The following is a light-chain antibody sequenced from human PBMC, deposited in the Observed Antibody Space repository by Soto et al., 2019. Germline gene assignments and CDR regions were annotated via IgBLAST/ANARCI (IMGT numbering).Light chain of an antibody. J-gene: IGKJ4*01. Sequence: DIQMTQSPSTLSASVGDRVTITCRASQSISYWLAWYQQKPGKAPKLLIYTASSLESGVPSRFSGSGSGTKFTLTISSLQPDDFETYYCQQYNTYSGLTFGGGTKVESK. CDR1: QSISYW. CDR3: QQYNTYSGLT. V-gene: IGKV1-5*03. CDR2: TAS.